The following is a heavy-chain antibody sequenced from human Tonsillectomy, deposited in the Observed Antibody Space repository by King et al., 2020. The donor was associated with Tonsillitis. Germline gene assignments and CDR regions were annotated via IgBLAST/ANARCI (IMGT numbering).Heavy chain of an antibody. J-gene: IGHJ4*02. CDR2: IYWNDDK. Sequence: ITLKESGPALLKPTETLTLTCTLSGFSVSTSGLGVGWIRQPPGKALEWLALIYWNDDKRYSPFLKTRLTIAKDTSKNQVVLTMTNMDPVDTATYYCARLAGTTHDNWGPGTLVTVSS. V-gene: IGHV2-5*01. CDR1: GFSVSTSGLG. D-gene: IGHD3-10*01. CDR3: ARLAGTTHDN.